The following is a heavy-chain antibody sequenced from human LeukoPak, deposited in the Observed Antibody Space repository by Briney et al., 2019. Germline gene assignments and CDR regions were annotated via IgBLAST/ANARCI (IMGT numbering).Heavy chain of an antibody. J-gene: IGHJ4*02. D-gene: IGHD3-22*01. Sequence: PSETLSLTCAVYGGSFSGYYWSWIRQPPGKGLEWIGEINHSGSTNYNPSLKSRVTISVDTSKNQFSLKLSSVTAADTAVYYCARGYYDSSGYYLHFDYWGQGTLVTVSS. CDR2: INHSGST. V-gene: IGHV4-34*01. CDR1: GGSFSGYY. CDR3: ARGYYDSSGYYLHFDY.